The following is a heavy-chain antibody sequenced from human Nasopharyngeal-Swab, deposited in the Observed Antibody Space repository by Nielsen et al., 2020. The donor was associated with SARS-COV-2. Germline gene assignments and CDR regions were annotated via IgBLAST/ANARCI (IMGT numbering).Heavy chain of an antibody. CDR3: ARAPSTVTTRGWFDP. Sequence: GGSLRLSCVASAFSFSTSAMYWVRQAPGKGLEWVAVISSDGSENYYADSVKGRFTISRDNSKNTLYLQMNSLRVEDTAVYYCARAPSTVTTRGWFDPWGQGTLVTVSS. CDR2: ISSDGSEN. J-gene: IGHJ5*02. D-gene: IGHD4-17*01. CDR1: AFSFSTSA. V-gene: IGHV3-30*04.